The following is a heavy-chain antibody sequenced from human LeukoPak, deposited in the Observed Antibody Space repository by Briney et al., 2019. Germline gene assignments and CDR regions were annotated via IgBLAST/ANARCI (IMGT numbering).Heavy chain of an antibody. V-gene: IGHV3-48*01. CDR2: ISSSSSTI. Sequence: GGSLRLSCAASGFTFSSYNMNWVRQAPGKGLEWVSYISSSSSTIYYADSVKGRFTISRDNAKNSLYLQMDSLRAEDTAVYYCARDQGGGHTYYFDYWGQGTLVTVAS. CDR3: ARDQGGGHTYYFDY. J-gene: IGHJ4*02. D-gene: IGHD2-15*01. CDR1: GFTFSSYN.